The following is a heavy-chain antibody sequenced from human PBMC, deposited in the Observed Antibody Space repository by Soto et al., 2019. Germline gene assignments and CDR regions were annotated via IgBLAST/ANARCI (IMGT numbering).Heavy chain of an antibody. D-gene: IGHD6-19*01. V-gene: IGHV3-23*01. CDR2: ISGSGGST. CDR3: AKDGSGWFYVGEYYFDY. J-gene: IGHJ4*02. Sequence: GGSLRLSCAASGFTFSSYAMSWVRQAPGKGLEWVSAISGSGGSTYYAAPVKGRFTIARDNSKNTRYLQMNSLRAEDTAVYYCAKDGSGWFYVGEYYFDYWGQGTLVTVSS. CDR1: GFTFSSYA.